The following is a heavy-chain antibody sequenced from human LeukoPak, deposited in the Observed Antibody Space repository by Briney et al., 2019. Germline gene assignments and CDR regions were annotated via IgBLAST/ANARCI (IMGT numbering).Heavy chain of an antibody. D-gene: IGHD4-11*01. CDR3: ARGADVYSNYYYYYYMDV. CDR1: GFTFSSYD. CDR2: IGTAGDT. Sequence: GRSLRLSCAASGFTFSSYDMHWVRQATGKGLEWVSAIGTAGDTYYPGSVKGRFTISRENAKNSLYLQMNSLRAGDTAVYYCARGADVYSNYYYYYYMDVWGKGTTVTVSS. V-gene: IGHV3-13*01. J-gene: IGHJ6*03.